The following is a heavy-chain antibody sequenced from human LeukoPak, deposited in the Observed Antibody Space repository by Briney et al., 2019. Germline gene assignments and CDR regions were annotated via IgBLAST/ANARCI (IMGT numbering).Heavy chain of an antibody. CDR1: GFTFSSYW. D-gene: IGHD3-10*01. CDR3: ASDGAKFGALTYYYYYMDV. CDR2: VSGGGGST. V-gene: IGHV3-23*01. Sequence: GGSLRLSCAASGFTFSSYWMTWVRQAPGKGLEWVSAVSGGGGSTYYADSVRGRFTISRDNSKNTLYLQMNSLKAEDTAVYYCASDGAKFGALTYYYYYMDVWGKGTTVTVSS. J-gene: IGHJ6*03.